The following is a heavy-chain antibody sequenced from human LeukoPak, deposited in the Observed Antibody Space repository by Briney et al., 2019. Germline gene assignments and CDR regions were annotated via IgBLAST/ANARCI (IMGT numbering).Heavy chain of an antibody. CDR2: ISDSGGTT. Sequence: GGSLRLSCAASGFTFSRFAMTWVRQAAGRGLEWVSVISDSGGTTYYADSVKGRFTISRDNSKNTLYLQMNSLRAEDTAIYYCAKVRKGVGAFDLWGQGTMVTVSS. J-gene: IGHJ3*01. D-gene: IGHD3-16*01. CDR1: GFTFSRFA. CDR3: AKVRKGVGAFDL. V-gene: IGHV3-23*01.